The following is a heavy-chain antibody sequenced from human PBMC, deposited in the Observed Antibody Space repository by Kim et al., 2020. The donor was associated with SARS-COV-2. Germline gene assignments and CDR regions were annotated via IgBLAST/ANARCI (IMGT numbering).Heavy chain of an antibody. Sequence: GGSLRLSCAASGFTFSDHYMDWVRQAPGKGLEWVGRTRNKANSYTTEYAASVKGRFTISRDDSKNSLYLQMNSLKTEDTAVYYCARVVDSDYYYYGMDVWDQGTTVTVSS. CDR2: TRNKANSYTT. CDR1: GFTFSDHY. CDR3: ARVVDSDYYYYGMDV. D-gene: IGHD5-18*01. J-gene: IGHJ6*02. V-gene: IGHV3-72*01.